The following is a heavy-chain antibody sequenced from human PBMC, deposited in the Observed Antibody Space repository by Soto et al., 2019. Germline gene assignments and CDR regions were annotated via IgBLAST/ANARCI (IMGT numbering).Heavy chain of an antibody. V-gene: IGHV3-53*01. CDR1: GFTFSNYG. CDR3: ARESSGNYYFDY. J-gene: IGHJ4*02. CDR2: IYSGGST. Sequence: GGSLRLSCAASGFTFSNYGMNWVRQAPGKGLEWVSVIYSGGSTYYADSVKGRFTISRDNSKNTLFLQMNSLRAEDTAVYYCARESSGNYYFDYWGQGTLVTVSS. D-gene: IGHD1-26*01.